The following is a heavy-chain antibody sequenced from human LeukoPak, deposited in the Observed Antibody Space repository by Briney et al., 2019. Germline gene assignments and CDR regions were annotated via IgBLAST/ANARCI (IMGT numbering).Heavy chain of an antibody. D-gene: IGHD6-6*01. CDR3: TTEMGIAARPWGFY. CDR2: IKSKTDGGTT. Sequence: GGSLRLSCAASGFTFSSYAMSWVRQAPGKGLEWVGRIKSKTDGGTTDYAAPVKGRFTISRDDSKNTLYLQMNSLKTEDTAVYYCTTEMGIAARPWGFYWGQGTLVTVSS. CDR1: GFTFSSYA. V-gene: IGHV3-15*01. J-gene: IGHJ4*02.